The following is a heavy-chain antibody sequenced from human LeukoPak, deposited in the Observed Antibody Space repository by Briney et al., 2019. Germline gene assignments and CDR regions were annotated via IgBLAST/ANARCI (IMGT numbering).Heavy chain of an antibody. V-gene: IGHV4-4*07. CDR3: ARGSEQWLTYFDY. Sequence: SVTQSLPCTLSVRSISSNYWSWLRQPAGKGREWIGHIYPSGSPNYNPSLRSRVTMSVDTSKNQISLKLSSVTAAASAVYYWARGSEQWLTYFDYWGQGTLVTVSS. CDR1: VRSISSNY. J-gene: IGHJ4*02. CDR2: IYPSGSP. D-gene: IGHD6-19*01.